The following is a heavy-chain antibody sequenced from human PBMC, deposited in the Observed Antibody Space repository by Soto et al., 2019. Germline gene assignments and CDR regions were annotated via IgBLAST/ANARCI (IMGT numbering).Heavy chain of an antibody. CDR3: ARGTDYYESTGYFDY. CDR2: IKQDGSEK. J-gene: IGHJ4*02. CDR1: GFTFSSYW. V-gene: IGHV3-7*01. D-gene: IGHD3-22*01. Sequence: HPGGSLRLSCAASGFTFSSYWMSWVRQAPGKGLEWVANIKQDGSEKYYVDSVKGRFTISRDNAKNSLNLQMNSLRAEDTAVYYCARGTDYYESTGYFDYWGQGTLVNVAS.